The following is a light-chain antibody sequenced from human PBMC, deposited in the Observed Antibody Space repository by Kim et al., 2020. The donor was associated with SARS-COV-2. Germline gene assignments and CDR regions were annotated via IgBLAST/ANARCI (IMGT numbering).Light chain of an antibody. Sequence: ELTQPPSVSVSPGQTARITCSGDALPKQYAYWYQQKPGQAPRTLIYSTNTRSSGVPDRFSGSILGNKAALTITGAQADDESDYYCVLYMGSGIWVFGGGTQLTVL. CDR1: SGDALPKQY. J-gene: IGLJ3*02. CDR3: VLYMGSGIWV. V-gene: IGLV8-61*01. CDR2: STN.